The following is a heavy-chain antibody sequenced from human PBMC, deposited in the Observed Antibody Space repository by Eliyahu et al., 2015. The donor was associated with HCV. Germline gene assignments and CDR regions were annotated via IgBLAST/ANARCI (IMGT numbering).Heavy chain of an antibody. D-gene: IGHD2-2*01. CDR1: GFTFGDYA. Sequence: EVQLVESGGGLEQPGRSLRLSCTASGFTFGDYAMSWVRQAPGKGLGWVGFIKNKAFGGTIEYAASVKGRFTISRDDSRSIAYLQMNSLKTEDTAVYYCTRVAPQGYQLLVDLAFDIWGQGTMVTVSS. CDR2: IKNKAFGGTI. CDR3: TRVAPQGYQLLVDLAFDI. V-gene: IGHV3-49*04. J-gene: IGHJ3*02.